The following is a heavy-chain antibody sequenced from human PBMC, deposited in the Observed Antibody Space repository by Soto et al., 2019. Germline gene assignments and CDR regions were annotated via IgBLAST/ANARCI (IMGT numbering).Heavy chain of an antibody. Sequence: EVQLVESGGGLVQPGGSLRLFWAASGFTFSSYDMHWVRQATGKGLEWVAAIGTAGDTYYPGSVKGRFTISREEAKNSLYLQMNSMRAGDTAVYYCARGELGTVRSYWYFDLWGRGTLVTVSS. D-gene: IGHD7-27*01. CDR2: IGTAGDT. V-gene: IGHV3-13*04. CDR3: ARGELGTVRSYWYFDL. CDR1: GFTFSSYD. J-gene: IGHJ2*01.